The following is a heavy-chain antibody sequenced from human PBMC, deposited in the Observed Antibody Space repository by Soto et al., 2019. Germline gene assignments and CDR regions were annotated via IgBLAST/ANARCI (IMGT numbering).Heavy chain of an antibody. J-gene: IGHJ6*03. V-gene: IGHV3-21*01. D-gene: IGHD2-8*02. CDR2: ISSSSSSYI. CDR3: ARGTGENYYYYYYMDV. CDR1: GFTFSSYS. Sequence: GGSLRLSCAASGFTFSSYSMNWVRQAPGKGLEWVSSISSSSSSYIYYADAVKGRFTISRDNAKNSLYLQMNSLRAEDTAVYYCARGTGENYYYYYYMDVWGKGTTVTVSS.